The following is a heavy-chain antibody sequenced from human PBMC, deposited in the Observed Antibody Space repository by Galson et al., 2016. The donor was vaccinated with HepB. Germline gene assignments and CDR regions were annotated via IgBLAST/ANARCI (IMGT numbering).Heavy chain of an antibody. CDR1: GFPFRTYW. CDR2: INEDAAEK. CDR3: VPEPQDMESYLDS. D-gene: IGHD1-1*01. Sequence: SLRLSCAASGFPFRTYWMSWVRQAPGKGLEWVANINEDAAEKNYLDSVTGRFTISRDNAKNSLYLQMNSLRVEDTAVYFCVPEPQDMESYLDSWGRGTLVTVSS. J-gene: IGHJ5*01. V-gene: IGHV3-7*01.